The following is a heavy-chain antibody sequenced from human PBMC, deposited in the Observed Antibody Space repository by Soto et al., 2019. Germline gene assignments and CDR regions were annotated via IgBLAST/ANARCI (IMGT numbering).Heavy chain of an antibody. J-gene: IGHJ3*02. Sequence: QVQLQESGPGLVKPSGTLSLTCVVSGASISGGHWWSWVRQSPGQGLEWIGEIYQSGSTNYNPSLKSRVIISVDNSKNQFSLKLTSVTAADTALYYCARDRGSTMTGDALDIWGQGTMVTVSS. CDR2: IYQSGST. D-gene: IGHD3-16*01. CDR1: GASISGGHW. CDR3: ARDRGSTMTGDALDI. V-gene: IGHV4-4*02.